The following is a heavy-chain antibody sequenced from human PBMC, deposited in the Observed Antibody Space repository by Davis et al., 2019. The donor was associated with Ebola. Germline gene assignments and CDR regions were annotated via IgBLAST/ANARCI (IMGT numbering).Heavy chain of an antibody. V-gene: IGHV4-34*01. CDR3: ARRTIFSTFDI. Sequence: SETLSLTCTVSGGSISTYYWSWIRQPPGKGLEWIGEINHSGSTNYNPSLKSRVTISVDTSKNQFSLKLSSVTAADTAVYYCARRTIFSTFDIWGQGTMVTVSS. CDR1: GGSISTYY. CDR2: INHSGST. J-gene: IGHJ3*02. D-gene: IGHD3-3*01.